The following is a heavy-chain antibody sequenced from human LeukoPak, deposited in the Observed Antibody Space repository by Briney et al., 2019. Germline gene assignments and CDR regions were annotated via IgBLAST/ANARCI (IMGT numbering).Heavy chain of an antibody. CDR2: ISAYNGNT. CDR3: ARRLLCFGDSDY. CDR1: GYTYTSYG. V-gene: IGHV1-18*01. J-gene: IGHJ4*02. Sequence: ASVKVSCKASGYTYTSYGISWVRQAPGQGLEWMGWISAYNGNTNYAQKLQGRVTMTTDTSTSTAYMELRSLRSDDTAVYYCARRLLCFGDSDYWGQGTLVTVSS. D-gene: IGHD3-10*01.